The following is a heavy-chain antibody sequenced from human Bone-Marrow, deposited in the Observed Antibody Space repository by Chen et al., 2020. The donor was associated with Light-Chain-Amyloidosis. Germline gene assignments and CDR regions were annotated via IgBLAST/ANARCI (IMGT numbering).Heavy chain of an antibody. CDR2: IKGNGSEK. J-gene: IGHJ3*02. CDR3: ASYNGGAALNI. CDR1: GFTFSRYW. D-gene: IGHD3-16*01. V-gene: IGHV3-7*01. Sequence: EVQLVESGGGLVQAGGSRRLSCAASGFTFSRYWMSWVRQGPGKGLERETNIKGNGSEKYYVDSVKGRFTNSRHNAKNSVYLQMKSLKDEDTARYYCASYNGGAALNIWGQGTMVTVSS.